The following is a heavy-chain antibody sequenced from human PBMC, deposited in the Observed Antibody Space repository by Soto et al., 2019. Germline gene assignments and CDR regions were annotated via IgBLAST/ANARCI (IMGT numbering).Heavy chain of an antibody. CDR1: GFTFNTYF. D-gene: IGHD2-2*01. Sequence: HVQLLQSGGELKKPGASVKVSCNTSGFTFNTYFISWVRQAPGQGLEWMGWISPYNGNTKYGEKFQGRVTMTTDTIMRTAYMELRNLRLDDTAVYYCARDTSNSFDYWGQGTLVTVSS. V-gene: IGHV1-18*01. CDR3: ARDTSNSFDY. CDR2: ISPYNGNT. J-gene: IGHJ4*02.